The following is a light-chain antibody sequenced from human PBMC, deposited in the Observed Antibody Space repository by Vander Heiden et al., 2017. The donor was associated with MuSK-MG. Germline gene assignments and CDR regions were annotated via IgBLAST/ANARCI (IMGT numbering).Light chain of an antibody. V-gene: IGKV1-5*01. CDR3: QQDESYFSYT. CDR1: QSISGW. Sequence: IQLTQSPSTLSASIGDRVTITCRASQSISGWFGWYQQKPGKAPKLLIYEGSNWQSGVPSRFSGSGYGKEFTLAISSRQPDDFAPYYCQQDESYFSYTFGQGTKVDIK. CDR2: EGS. J-gene: IGKJ2*01.